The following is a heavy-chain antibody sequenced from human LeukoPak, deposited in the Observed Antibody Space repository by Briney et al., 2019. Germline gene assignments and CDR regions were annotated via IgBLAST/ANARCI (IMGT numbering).Heavy chain of an antibody. V-gene: IGHV1-2*02. J-gene: IGHJ4*02. D-gene: IGHD2-2*01. Sequence: SVKVSCKASGYTFTGYYMHWVRQAPGQGLEWMGWINPNSGGTNYAQKFQGRVTMTRDTSISTAYMELSRLRSDDTAVYYCARDRGGDCSSTSCPIDYWGQGTLVTVSS. CDR3: ARDRGGDCSSTSCPIDY. CDR1: GYTFTGYY. CDR2: INPNSGGT.